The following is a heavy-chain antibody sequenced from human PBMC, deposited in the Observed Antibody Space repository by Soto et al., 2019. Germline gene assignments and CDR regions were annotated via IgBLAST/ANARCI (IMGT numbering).Heavy chain of an antibody. Sequence: PPASVKVSCKASGYTFSNHAIHWVRQAPGQKFEWMGWIRADKGNTDYSQKFRGRLSITRDTSASTAYMELSSLTSEDTAMYYCARENPPAAGSYYDYWGQGSLVTVSS. CDR2: IRADKGNT. CDR1: GYTFSNHA. J-gene: IGHJ4*03. CDR3: ARENPPAAGSYYDY. D-gene: IGHD6-13*01. V-gene: IGHV1-3*01.